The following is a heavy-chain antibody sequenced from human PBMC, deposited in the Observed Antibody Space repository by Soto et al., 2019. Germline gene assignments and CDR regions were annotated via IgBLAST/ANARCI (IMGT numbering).Heavy chain of an antibody. CDR3: AKKQGGYYYYGMDV. CDR2: ISASGGTA. Sequence: GSLRLSCAASGFMFSSYAMSWVRQAPGKGLEWVSSISASGGTANLADSVEGRCTISRDNSKSTLYLQMNSLRAEDTAVYYCAKKQGGYYYYGMDVWGQGTTVTVSS. D-gene: IGHD3-16*01. CDR1: GFMFSSYA. V-gene: IGHV3-23*01. J-gene: IGHJ6*02.